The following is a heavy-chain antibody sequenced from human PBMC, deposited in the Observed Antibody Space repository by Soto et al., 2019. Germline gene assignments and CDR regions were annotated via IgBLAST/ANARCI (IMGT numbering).Heavy chain of an antibody. CDR1: GFTFSEFE. J-gene: IGHJ4*02. Sequence: QVQLVESGGGVVQPGRSLRLSCSASGFTFSEFEMYWVRQAPGKGLDWVSFISYDGSNHYYAGSVKGRFTVSRDNSKNTLFLLMNSLTPEDTAVYFCARRTGTAPRFDYWGQGTLVTVSS. D-gene: IGHD1-7*01. V-gene: IGHV3-30-3*01. CDR3: ARRTGTAPRFDY. CDR2: ISYDGSNH.